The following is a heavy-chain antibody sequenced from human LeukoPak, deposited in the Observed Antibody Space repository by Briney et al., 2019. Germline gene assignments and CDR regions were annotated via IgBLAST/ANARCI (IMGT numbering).Heavy chain of an antibody. CDR3: AREYSSSSQYNWFDP. CDR1: GGSFSGYY. D-gene: IGHD6-6*01. V-gene: IGHV4-34*01. CDR2: INHSGST. J-gene: IGHJ5*02. Sequence: SETLSLTCAVYGGSFSGYYWSWIRQPPGKGLEWIGEINHSGSTNYNPSLKSRVTISVDTSKNQFSLKLSSVTAADTAVYYCAREYSSSSQYNWFDPWGQGTLVTVSP.